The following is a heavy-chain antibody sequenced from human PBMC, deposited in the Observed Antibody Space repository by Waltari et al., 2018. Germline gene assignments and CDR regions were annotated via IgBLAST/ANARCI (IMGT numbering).Heavy chain of an antibody. D-gene: IGHD1-26*01. CDR2: IYPRTSAT. CDR1: GFSFNDYW. Sequence: EVQLVQSGAEVKEPGEALKISCTTSGFSFNDYWICWVGHMPGKALEWMGIIYPRTSATLYSPSFQGHVTISADRSIKTAYLQWSSLQASDTAIYYCAAREYLGDTIHYWGQGTLVTVSS. CDR3: AAREYLGDTIHY. V-gene: IGHV5-51*01. J-gene: IGHJ4*01.